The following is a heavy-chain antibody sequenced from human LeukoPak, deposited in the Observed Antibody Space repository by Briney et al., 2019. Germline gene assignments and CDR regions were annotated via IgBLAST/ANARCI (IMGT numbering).Heavy chain of an antibody. CDR1: GFTFSSYE. D-gene: IGHD2-8*02. V-gene: IGHV3-48*03. CDR3: ARAWSRVDAFDI. J-gene: IGHJ3*02. CDR2: ISSSGSTI. Sequence: GGSLRLSCAASGFTFSSYEMNWVRQAPGKGLKWVSYISSSGSTIYYADSVKGRFTISRDNAKNSLYLQMNSLRAEDTALYYCARAWSRVDAFDIWGLGTMVTVSS.